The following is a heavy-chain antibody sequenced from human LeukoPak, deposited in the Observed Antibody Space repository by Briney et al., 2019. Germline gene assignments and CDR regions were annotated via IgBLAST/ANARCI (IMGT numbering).Heavy chain of an antibody. Sequence: PGGSLRLSCAASGFTFSSYWMHWVRQAPGKGLVGVSRINEDGSRQTYADSVKGRFTISRDNAKNTLYLQMNSLRAEDTAVYYCARVEVGGRYSKLDYWGQGTLVTVPS. CDR1: GFTFSSYW. CDR2: INEDGSRQ. D-gene: IGHD1-26*01. J-gene: IGHJ4*02. CDR3: ARVEVGGRYSKLDY. V-gene: IGHV3-74*01.